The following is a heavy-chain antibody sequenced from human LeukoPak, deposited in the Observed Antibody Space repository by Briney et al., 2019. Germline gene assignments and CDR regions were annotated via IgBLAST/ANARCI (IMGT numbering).Heavy chain of an antibody. CDR1: GFTFSSYG. J-gene: IGHJ4*02. CDR3: AKNRDSSDYPRDFDF. CDR2: IRHDGSYQ. V-gene: IGHV3-30*02. Sequence: GGSLRLSCAAFGFTFSSYGMHWVRQTPGKGLEWVAFIRHDGSYQQYADSVKGRFTVSRDNSKDMVYLQVNSLRTEDTAVYYCAKNRDSSDYPRDFDFWGQGTLVTVSS. D-gene: IGHD3-22*01.